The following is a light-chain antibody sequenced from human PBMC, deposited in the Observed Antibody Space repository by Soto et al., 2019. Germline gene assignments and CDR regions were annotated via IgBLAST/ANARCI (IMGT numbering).Light chain of an antibody. CDR3: CSYAGNRIFI. CDR1: SSDVGAYDL. CDR2: ENI. Sequence: QSALTQPASVSGSPGPSITISCIGTSSDVGAYDLVSWYQQHPGTAPRLIIYENIRRPSTIASRFSGSKSGNTASLTISGLRAEDEANYHCCSYAGNRIFIFGGGTKLTVL. J-gene: IGLJ2*01. V-gene: IGLV2-23*01.